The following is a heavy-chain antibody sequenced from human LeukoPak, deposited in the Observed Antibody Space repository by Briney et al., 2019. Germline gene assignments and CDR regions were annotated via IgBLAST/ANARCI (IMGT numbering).Heavy chain of an antibody. J-gene: IGHJ6*02. CDR2: ISGSGGST. Sequence: QAGGSLRLSCAASGFTFSSYAMSWVRQAPGKGLEWVSAISGSGGSTYYADSVKGRFTISRDNSKNTLYLQMNSLRAEDTAVYYCAKEGDYGANSEDVNYYYGMDVWGQGTTVTVSS. CDR3: AKEGDYGANSEDVNYYYGMDV. CDR1: GFTFSSYA. V-gene: IGHV3-23*01. D-gene: IGHD4-23*01.